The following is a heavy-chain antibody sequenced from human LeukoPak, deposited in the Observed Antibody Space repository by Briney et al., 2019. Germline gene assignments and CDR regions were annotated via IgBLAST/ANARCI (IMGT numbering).Heavy chain of an antibody. Sequence: GGTLRLSCAASGFTFSSYGMSWVRQATGKGLEWVSGIGAAGEIYYPGSVKGRFTISRENAKNSLYLQMNSLRAGDTAVYYCARAAYSSTWYSRYFDLWGRGTLVTVSS. CDR3: ARAAYSSTWYSRYFDL. CDR1: GFTFSSYG. V-gene: IGHV3-13*01. CDR2: IGAAGEI. D-gene: IGHD6-13*01. J-gene: IGHJ2*01.